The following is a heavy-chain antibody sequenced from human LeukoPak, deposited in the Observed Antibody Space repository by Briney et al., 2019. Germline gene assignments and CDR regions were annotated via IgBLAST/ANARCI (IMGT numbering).Heavy chain of an antibody. J-gene: IGHJ4*02. CDR1: GFTFSSYA. Sequence: GGSLRLSCAASGFTFSSYAMSWVRQAPVKELEWVSAISGSGGSTYYADSVKGRFTISRDNSKNTLYLQMNSLRAEDTAVYYCAQLVNSYGLGVQLDYWGQGTLVTVSS. V-gene: IGHV3-23*01. D-gene: IGHD5-18*01. CDR3: AQLVNSYGLGVQLDY. CDR2: ISGSGGST.